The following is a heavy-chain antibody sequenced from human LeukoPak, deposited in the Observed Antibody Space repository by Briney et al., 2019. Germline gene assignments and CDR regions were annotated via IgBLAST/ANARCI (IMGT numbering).Heavy chain of an antibody. J-gene: IGHJ4*02. CDR1: GGSVSNYY. D-gene: IGHD7-27*01. Sequence: PSETLTLTCTVSGGSVSNYYWSWIRQSPGKGLEWIGYIYYTETSYNPSLKSRVTISADTSNKQLSLTLYSVTAADTAVYYCATRKLGNDYWGQGTLVTVSS. CDR2: IYYTET. CDR3: ATRKLGNDY. V-gene: IGHV4-59*02.